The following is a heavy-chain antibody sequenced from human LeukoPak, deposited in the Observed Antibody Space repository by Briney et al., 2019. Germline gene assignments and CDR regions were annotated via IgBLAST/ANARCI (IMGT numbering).Heavy chain of an antibody. D-gene: IGHD4-17*01. CDR3: AKDAPYGDYWYWYFDL. Sequence: GGSLRLSCAASGFTFSTYGMTWVRQAPGKGLEWVSAISGSGGNTYYADSVKGRFTISRDNSKNTLYLQMNSLRAEDTAVYYCAKDAPYGDYWYWYFDLWGRGTLVTVSS. V-gene: IGHV3-23*01. CDR1: GFTFSTYG. CDR2: ISGSGGNT. J-gene: IGHJ2*01.